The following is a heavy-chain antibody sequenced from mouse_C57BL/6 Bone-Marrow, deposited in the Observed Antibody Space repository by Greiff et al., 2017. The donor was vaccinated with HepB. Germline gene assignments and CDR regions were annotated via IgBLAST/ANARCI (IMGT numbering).Heavy chain of an antibody. J-gene: IGHJ3*01. V-gene: IGHV1-62-2*01. D-gene: IGHD1-1*01. CDR3: ARHEVPHYYGSSYGFAY. Sequence: VQLQQSGAELVKPGASVKLSCKASGYTFTEYTIHWVKQRSGQGLEWIGWFYPGSGSIKYNEKFKDKATLTADKSSSTVYMELSRLTSEDSAVYFCARHEVPHYYGSSYGFAYWGQGTLVTVSA. CDR1: GYTFTEYT. CDR2: FYPGSGSI.